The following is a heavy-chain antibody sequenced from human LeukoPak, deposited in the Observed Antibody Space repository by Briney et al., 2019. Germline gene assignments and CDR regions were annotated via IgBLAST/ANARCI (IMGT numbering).Heavy chain of an antibody. CDR3: ARERFTDSSWQLYYFDY. J-gene: IGHJ4*02. CDR1: GYTFTSYY. D-gene: IGHD6-13*01. V-gene: IGHV1-46*01. Sequence: ASVKVSCKASGYTFTSYYMHWVRQAPGQGLEWMGIINPSGGSASYPQKFQGRLTMTRDTSTSTVYIELSSLRSEDTAVYYCARERFTDSSWQLYYFDYWGQGTLVTVSS. CDR2: INPSGGSA.